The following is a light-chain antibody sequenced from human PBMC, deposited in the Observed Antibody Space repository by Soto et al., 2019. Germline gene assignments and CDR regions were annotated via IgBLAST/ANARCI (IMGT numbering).Light chain of an antibody. CDR1: QSVSNY. Sequence: EIVLTQAPAILSLSPGDRAILSCRASQSVSNYLAWYQQIPGQAPRLLIYDASHRATGIPARFSASASGTNYPLTIGRLLPEDFAVYCCQQRSTCSRFTFGQPTKVDIK. CDR2: DAS. CDR3: QQRSTCSRFT. J-gene: IGKJ2*01. V-gene: IGKV3-11*01.